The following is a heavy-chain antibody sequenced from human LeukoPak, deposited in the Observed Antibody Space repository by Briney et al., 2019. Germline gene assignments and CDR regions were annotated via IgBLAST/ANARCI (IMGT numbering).Heavy chain of an antibody. V-gene: IGHV3-53*01. CDR1: GSTVSFNY. D-gene: IGHD6-19*01. Sequence: GGSLRLSCAASGSTVSFNYMSWVRQAPGKGLEWISVIYSGGSTYYADSVKGQFTISRDDSKNTLYLQMNSLRAEDTAIYYCARAQWRTYSYYYMDVWGKGTTVTVSS. CDR3: ARAQWRTYSYYYMDV. CDR2: IYSGGST. J-gene: IGHJ6*03.